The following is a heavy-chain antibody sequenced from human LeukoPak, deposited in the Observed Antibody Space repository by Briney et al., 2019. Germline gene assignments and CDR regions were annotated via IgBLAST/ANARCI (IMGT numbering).Heavy chain of an antibody. CDR3: ARGGRDGYNVRPGFDY. CDR1: GGSISSSSYY. D-gene: IGHD5-24*01. J-gene: IGHJ4*02. V-gene: IGHV4-39*07. CDR2: IYYSGST. Sequence: SETLSLTCTVSGGSISSSSYYWGWIRHPPGKGLEWIGSIYYSGSTYYNPSLKSRVTISVDTSKNQFSLKLSSVTAADTAVYYCARGGRDGYNVRPGFDYWGQGTLVTVSS.